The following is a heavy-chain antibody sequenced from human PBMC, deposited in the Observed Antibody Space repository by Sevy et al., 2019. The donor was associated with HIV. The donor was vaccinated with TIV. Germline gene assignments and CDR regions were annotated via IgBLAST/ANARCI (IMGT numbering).Heavy chain of an antibody. Sequence: GGSLRLSCAASGFTFSSYGMHWVRQAPGKGLEWVAVIWYDGSNKYYADSVKGRFTISRDNSKNTLYLQMKSLRAEETAVYYCAREGYYDSSGYYYYFDYWGQGTLVTVSS. J-gene: IGHJ4*02. CDR3: AREGYYDSSGYYYYFDY. CDR2: IWYDGSNK. CDR1: GFTFSSYG. D-gene: IGHD3-22*01. V-gene: IGHV3-33*01.